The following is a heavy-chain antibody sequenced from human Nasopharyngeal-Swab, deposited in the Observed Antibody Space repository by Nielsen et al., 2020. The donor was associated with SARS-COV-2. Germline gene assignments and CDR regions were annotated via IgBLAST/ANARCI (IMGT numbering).Heavy chain of an antibody. CDR2: INPNSGGT. Sequence: WVRQAPGQGLEWMGRINPNSGGTNYAQKFQGRVTMTRDTSISTTYMELSRLRSDDTAVYYCARAVVITSGYSDYYYGMDVWGQGTTVTVSS. D-gene: IGHD3-22*01. CDR3: ARAVVITSGYSDYYYGMDV. V-gene: IGHV1-2*06. J-gene: IGHJ6*02.